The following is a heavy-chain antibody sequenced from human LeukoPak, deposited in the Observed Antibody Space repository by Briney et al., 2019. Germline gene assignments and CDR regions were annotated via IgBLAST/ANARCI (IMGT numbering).Heavy chain of an antibody. CDR2: MNPNSGNT. J-gene: IGHJ4*02. Sequence: ASVKVSCKASGYTFKNYDINWVRQATGQGLEWMGWMNPNSGNTGFAQKFQDRVSMTRDTSINTAYMELTSLRSGDTAVYYCARATPGGLHGYSGDYWGQGTVVTVYS. CDR1: GYTFKNYD. V-gene: IGHV1-8*02. CDR3: ARATPGGLHGYSGDY. D-gene: IGHD5-24*01.